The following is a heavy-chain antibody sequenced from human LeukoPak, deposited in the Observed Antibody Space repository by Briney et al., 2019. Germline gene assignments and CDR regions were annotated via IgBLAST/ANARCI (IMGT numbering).Heavy chain of an antibody. V-gene: IGHV5-51*01. J-gene: IGHJ5*02. CDR3: ARRLYYYESSGYFLGWFDP. CDR2: IYPGDSDT. CDR1: GYNFTDYW. D-gene: IGHD3-22*01. Sequence: GESLKISCKGSGYNFTDYWIGWVRQMPGKGLEWMGIIYPGDSDTRYSPSFQGQVTISDDKSLNTAYLQWTSLKASDSAMYYCARRLYYYESSGYFLGWFDPWGQGTLVTVSS.